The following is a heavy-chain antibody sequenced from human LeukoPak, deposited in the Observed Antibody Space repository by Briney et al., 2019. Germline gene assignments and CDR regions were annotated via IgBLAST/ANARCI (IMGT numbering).Heavy chain of an antibody. CDR2: IKQDGSEK. D-gene: IGHD6-6*01. CDR1: GFTFSSYW. V-gene: IGHV3-7*01. CDR3: AREVAARKGSLFDP. Sequence: GGSLRLSCAASGFTFSSYWMSWVRQAPGKGLEWVANIKQDGSEKYYVDSVKGRFTISRDNSKNTLYLQMNSLRAEDTAVYYCAREVAARKGSLFDPWGQGTLVTVSS. J-gene: IGHJ5*02.